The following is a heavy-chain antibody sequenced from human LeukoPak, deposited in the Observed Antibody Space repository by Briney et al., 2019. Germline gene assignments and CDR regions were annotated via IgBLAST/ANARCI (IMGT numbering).Heavy chain of an antibody. CDR2: VSGSGGST. CDR3: AKESGRRVTGGSLY. CDR1: GFTFRSYG. D-gene: IGHD1-26*01. V-gene: IGHV3-23*01. Sequence: GGSLRLSCAASGFTFRSYGMSWVRQAPGKGLEWVSTVSGSGGSTYYADSVKGRFTISRDNSKNTLYLQMNSLRAEDTAVYYCAKESGRRVTGGSLYWGQGTLVTVSS. J-gene: IGHJ4*02.